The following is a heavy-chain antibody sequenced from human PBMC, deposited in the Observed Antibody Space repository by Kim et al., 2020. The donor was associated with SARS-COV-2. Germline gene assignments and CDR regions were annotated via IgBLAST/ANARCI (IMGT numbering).Heavy chain of an antibody. D-gene: IGHD5-12*01. Sequence: DSVKGRFTISRDNSKNSLYLQMNSLRAEDTALYYCAKGVREMATIPWVDYWGQGTLVTVSS. CDR3: AKGVREMATIPWVDY. J-gene: IGHJ4*02. V-gene: IGHV3-43D*03.